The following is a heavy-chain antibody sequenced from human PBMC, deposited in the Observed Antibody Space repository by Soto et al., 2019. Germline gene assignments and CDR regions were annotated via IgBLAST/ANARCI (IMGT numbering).Heavy chain of an antibody. D-gene: IGHD6-13*01. V-gene: IGHV3-13*01. J-gene: IGHJ6*02. CDR2: IDTAGDT. CDR1: GFTFSSYD. Sequence: GGSLRLSCAASGFTFSSYDMHWVRQATGKGLEWVSAIDTAGDTYYPGSVKGRFTISRENAKNSLYLQINSLRAGDTAVYCCARAGGYSQYYGLDVWGQGTTVTVSS. CDR3: ARAGGYSQYYGLDV.